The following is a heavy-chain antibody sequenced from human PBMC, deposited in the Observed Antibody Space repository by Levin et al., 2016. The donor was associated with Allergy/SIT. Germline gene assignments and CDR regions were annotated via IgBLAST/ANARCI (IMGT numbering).Heavy chain of an antibody. Sequence: WIRQSPSRGLEWLGRTYYRSKWYNDYAVSVKSRITINPDTSKNQFSLQLNSVTPEDTAVYYCAREDAFRGGSYLSHRYGMDVWGQGTTVTVSS. J-gene: IGHJ6*02. V-gene: IGHV6-1*01. CDR2: TYYRSKWYN. CDR3: AREDAFRGGSYLSHRYGMDV. D-gene: IGHD1-26*01.